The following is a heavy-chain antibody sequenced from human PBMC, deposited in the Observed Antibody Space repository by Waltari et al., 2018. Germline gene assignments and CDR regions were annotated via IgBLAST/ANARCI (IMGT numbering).Heavy chain of an antibody. V-gene: IGHV1-8*01. Sequence: QVQLVQSGAEVNKPGASVKIYCKDSGYTFTSYDLNWVRPATGQALAWMGWMNPNSGNTGYAQKFQGRVTMTRNTSISTAYMELSSLRSEDTAVYYCARGRGSSNSFDYWGQGTLVTVSS. CDR1: GYTFTSYD. CDR3: ARGRGSSNSFDY. D-gene: IGHD6-13*01. J-gene: IGHJ4*02. CDR2: MNPNSGNT.